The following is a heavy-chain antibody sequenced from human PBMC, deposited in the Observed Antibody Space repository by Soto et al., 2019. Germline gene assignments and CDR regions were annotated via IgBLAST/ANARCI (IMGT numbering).Heavy chain of an antibody. V-gene: IGHV1-69*02. CDR3: AGYPPHKTGNWFDP. CDR1: GGTFSSYT. J-gene: IGHJ5*02. CDR2: IIPILGIA. Sequence: QVQLVQSGAEVKKPGSSVKVSCKASGGTFSSYTISWVRQAPGQGLEWMGRIIPILGIANYAQKFRGRVTITADKSTSTAYMELSSLRSEDTAVYYCAGYPPHKTGNWFDPSGQGTLVTVSS.